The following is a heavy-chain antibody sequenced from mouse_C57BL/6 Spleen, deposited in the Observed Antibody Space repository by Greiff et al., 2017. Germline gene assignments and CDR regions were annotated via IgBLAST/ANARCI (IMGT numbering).Heavy chain of an antibody. V-gene: IGHV6-3*01. CDR3: TRDYDAFAY. CDR1: GFTFSNYW. Sequence: EVQLQESGGGLVQPGGSMKLSCVASGFTFSNYWMNWVRQSPEKGLEWVAQIRLKSDNYATHYAESVKGRFTISRDDSKSSVYLQMNNLRAEDTGIYYCTRDYDAFAYWGQGTLVTVSA. D-gene: IGHD2-4*01. CDR2: IRLKSDNYAT. J-gene: IGHJ3*01.